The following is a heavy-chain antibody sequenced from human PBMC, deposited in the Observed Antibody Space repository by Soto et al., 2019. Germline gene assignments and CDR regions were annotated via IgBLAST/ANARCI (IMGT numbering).Heavy chain of an antibody. J-gene: IGHJ4*02. CDR3: TGDSSYYGAGRGVLDY. CDR1: GFTVSNNY. CDR2: IYSDGKT. D-gene: IGHD3-10*01. V-gene: IGHV3-66*01. Sequence: EVQLVESGGGLVQPGGSLRLSCVVSGFTVSNNYVSWVRQAPGKGLEWISVIYSDGKTEYADSVWGRFTVSRDTFKNTFYLQLNSLRAEDTARYHCTGDSSYYGAGRGVLDYWGQGTLVTVSS.